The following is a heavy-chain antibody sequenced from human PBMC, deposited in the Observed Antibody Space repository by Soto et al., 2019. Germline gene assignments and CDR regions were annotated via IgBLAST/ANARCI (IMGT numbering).Heavy chain of an antibody. Sequence: GGSLRLSCAASGFTFSCSAMHWVRQSSGKGLEWVGRIRSKANSYATAYAASVKGRFTISRDDSKNTAYLQMNSLKTEDTAVYYCTEVGATRDFDYWGQGTLVTVSS. J-gene: IGHJ4*02. CDR3: TEVGATRDFDY. V-gene: IGHV3-73*01. CDR1: GFTFSCSA. CDR2: IRSKANSYAT. D-gene: IGHD1-26*01.